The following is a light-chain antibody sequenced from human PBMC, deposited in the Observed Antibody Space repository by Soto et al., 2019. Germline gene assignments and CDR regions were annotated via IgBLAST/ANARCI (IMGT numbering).Light chain of an antibody. CDR3: SSYTITSTYV. CDR1: SSDVGAYNY. CDR2: EVT. V-gene: IGLV2-14*01. J-gene: IGLJ1*01. Sequence: QSALTQPASVSGSPGQSITISCTGTSSDVGAYNYVSWYQQHPGKAPKVMIYEVTNRPSGVSNRFSGSKSGNTASLTISGLQPEDEADYYCSSYTITSTYVFGTGTKVT.